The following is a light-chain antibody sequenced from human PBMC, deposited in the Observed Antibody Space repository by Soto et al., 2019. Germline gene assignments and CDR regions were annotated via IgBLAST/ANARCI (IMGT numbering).Light chain of an antibody. Sequence: IVLAQSPATLSLSPGGRATLSCRAGQSVSNYLAWYQQKPGQAPRLLIYDTFNRATGIPARFSGSGSGTDFTLTISSLEPEDLAVYFCVQRSTWPWTSGQGTKVEIK. CDR2: DTF. J-gene: IGKJ1*01. CDR3: VQRSTWPWT. V-gene: IGKV3-11*01. CDR1: QSVSNY.